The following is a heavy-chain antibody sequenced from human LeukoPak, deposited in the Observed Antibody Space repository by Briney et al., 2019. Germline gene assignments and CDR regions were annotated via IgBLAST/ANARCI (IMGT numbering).Heavy chain of an antibody. J-gene: IGHJ4*02. CDR3: ATGRDPYKTGH. V-gene: IGHV4-59*01. D-gene: IGHD5-24*01. CDR2: ICDNGNT. Sequence: TLSLTCTFSGGSFSPAHWSWIRQPPGKGLEWIGVICDNGNTDYNPSLKSRVTISVDTSKSQFSLKLSSLAAADTAVYYCATGRDPYKTGHWGQGTLVTVSS. CDR1: GGSFSPAH.